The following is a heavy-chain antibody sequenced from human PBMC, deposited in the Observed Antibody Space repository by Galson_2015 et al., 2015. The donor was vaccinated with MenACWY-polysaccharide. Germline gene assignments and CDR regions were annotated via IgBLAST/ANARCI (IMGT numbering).Heavy chain of an antibody. V-gene: IGHV3-11*01. CDR2: ISSSGRTI. Sequence: SLRLSCAVSGFTFTDYYMSWIRQAPGKGLEWVSYISSSGRTIYYADSVKGRFTLSRDNTKNSLYLQMNSLRAEDTAVYYCAREAVVGAFDIWGQGTMVTASS. CDR1: GFTFTDYY. D-gene: IGHD4-23*01. CDR3: AREAVVGAFDI. J-gene: IGHJ3*02.